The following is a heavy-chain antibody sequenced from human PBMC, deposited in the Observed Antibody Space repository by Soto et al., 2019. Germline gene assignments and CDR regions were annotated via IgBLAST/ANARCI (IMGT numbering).Heavy chain of an antibody. Sequence: GGSLSLSCAASGFTFSSYGMPWVRQAPGKGLEGVAVISYDGSNKYYADSVKGRFTISRDNSKNTLYLQMNSLRAEDTAVYYCAKGDILWGRQVGATDWGQGTLVTVSS. CDR3: AKGDILWGRQVGATD. J-gene: IGHJ4*02. CDR2: ISYDGSNK. D-gene: IGHD1-26*01. CDR1: GFTFSSYG. V-gene: IGHV3-30*18.